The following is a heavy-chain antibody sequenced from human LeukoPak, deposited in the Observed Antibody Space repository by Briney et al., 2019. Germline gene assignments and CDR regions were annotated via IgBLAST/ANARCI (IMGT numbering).Heavy chain of an antibody. CDR2: ISYDGSNK. J-gene: IGHJ6*02. Sequence: PGGSLRLSCAASGFTFSSYAMHWVRQAPGNGLEWVAVISYDGSNKYYADSVKGRFTISRDNSKNTLYLQMNSLRAEDTAVYYCARDVGSTSSYYYYYSMDVWGQGTTVTVSS. CDR3: ARDVGSTSSYYYYYSMDV. V-gene: IGHV3-30-3*01. D-gene: IGHD2-2*01. CDR1: GFTFSSYA.